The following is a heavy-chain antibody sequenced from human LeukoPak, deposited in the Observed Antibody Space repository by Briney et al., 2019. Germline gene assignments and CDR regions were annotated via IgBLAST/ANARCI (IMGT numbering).Heavy chain of an antibody. V-gene: IGHV3-33*01. CDR3: ARDLAKGGYFDY. J-gene: IGHJ4*02. CDR1: GFTFSNYG. Sequence: GGSLRLSCAASGFTFSNYGMHWVRQAPGKGLEWVAVIWRDGSNIYYADSVKGRFTISRDNSKNTLYQQMNSLRAEDTAVYYCARDLAKGGYFDYWGQGTLVTVSS. D-gene: IGHD1-26*01. CDR2: IWRDGSNI.